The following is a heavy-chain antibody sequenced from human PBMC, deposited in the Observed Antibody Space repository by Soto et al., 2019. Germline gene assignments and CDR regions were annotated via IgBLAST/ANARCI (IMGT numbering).Heavy chain of an antibody. CDR1: GYSFTSLD. CDR2: MEPSTGRT. J-gene: IGHJ4*02. Sequence: QVQLVQSGAEVREPGASVKVSCKASGYSFTSLDINWVRQTAGQGLEWMGWMEPSTGRTGYAQKFQGRVTMTRDTYINTAYVELTTLTSDDPAFFCGARGLIAGGDYWGPGTLVIVSS. CDR3: ARGLIAGGDY. V-gene: IGHV1-8*01. D-gene: IGHD2-21*01.